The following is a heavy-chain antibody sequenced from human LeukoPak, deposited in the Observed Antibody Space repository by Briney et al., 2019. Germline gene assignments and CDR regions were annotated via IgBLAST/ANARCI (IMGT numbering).Heavy chain of an antibody. V-gene: IGHV4-4*07. Sequence: SETLSLTCTVSGGSISSYYWSGIRQPAGKGLEWIGRIYTSGSTNYNPSLKSRVTISVDKSKNQFSLKLSSVTAADTAVYYCAREFSGCTDGVCYRRIGWFDPWGQGTLVTVSS. CDR1: GGSISSYY. CDR2: IYTSGST. D-gene: IGHD2-8*01. CDR3: AREFSGCTDGVCYRRIGWFDP. J-gene: IGHJ5*02.